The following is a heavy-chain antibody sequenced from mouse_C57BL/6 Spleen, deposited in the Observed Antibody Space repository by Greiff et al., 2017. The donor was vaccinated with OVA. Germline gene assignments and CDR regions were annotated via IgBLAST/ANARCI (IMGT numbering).Heavy chain of an antibody. V-gene: IGHV5-17*01. J-gene: IGHJ4*01. CDR1: GFTFSDYG. Sequence: EVQLVESGGGLVKPGGSLKLSCAASGFTFSDYGMHWVRQAPEKGLEWVAYISSGSSTIYSADTVQGRFTISRDNAKNTLFLQMTSLRSEDTAMYYCARTYYYGSPRDYWGQGTSVTVSS. D-gene: IGHD1-1*01. CDR2: ISSGSSTI. CDR3: ARTYYYGSPRDY.